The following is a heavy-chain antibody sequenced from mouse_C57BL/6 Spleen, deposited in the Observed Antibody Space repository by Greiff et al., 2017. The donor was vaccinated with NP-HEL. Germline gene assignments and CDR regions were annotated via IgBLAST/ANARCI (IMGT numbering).Heavy chain of an antibody. D-gene: IGHD1-1*02. Sequence: QVQLKQSGAELVMPGASVKLSCKASGYTFTSYWMHWVKQRPGQGLEWIGEIDPSDSYTNYNQKFKGKSTLTVDKSSSTAYMQLSSLTSEDSAVYYCARSPYGLDYWGQGTTLTVSS. J-gene: IGHJ2*01. CDR2: IDPSDSYT. CDR3: ARSPYGLDY. V-gene: IGHV1-69*01. CDR1: GYTFTSYW.